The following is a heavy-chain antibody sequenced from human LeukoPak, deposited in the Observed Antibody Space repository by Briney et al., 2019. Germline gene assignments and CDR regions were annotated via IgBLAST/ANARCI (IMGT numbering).Heavy chain of an antibody. CDR3: TSSGYSGYEGGDY. D-gene: IGHD5-12*01. CDR1: GFTFGDYA. V-gene: IGHV3-49*04. CDR2: IRSKIYGGTT. Sequence: GRSLRLSCTVSGFTFGDYAMSWVRQAPGKGLEWVGFIRSKIYGGTTDYAASVKDRLAISRDNSKSIAYLQMNSLKTEDTGVYYCTSSGYSGYEGGDYWGQGTLVTVSS. J-gene: IGHJ4*02.